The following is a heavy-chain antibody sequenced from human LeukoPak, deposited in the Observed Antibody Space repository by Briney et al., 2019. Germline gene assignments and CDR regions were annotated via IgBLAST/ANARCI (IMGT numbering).Heavy chain of an antibody. J-gene: IGHJ4*02. CDR3: AVIAARTSLDS. V-gene: IGHV3-53*05. D-gene: IGHD6-6*01. Sequence: GGSLRLSCAVSGFTVSRNYMSWVRQAPGKGLEWVSVIHSDGTTYYADSVKGRFTISRDNSKNTLYLQMNSLRVEDTAVYYCAVIAARTSLDSWGQGTLVTVSS. CDR2: IHSDGTT. CDR1: GFTVSRNY.